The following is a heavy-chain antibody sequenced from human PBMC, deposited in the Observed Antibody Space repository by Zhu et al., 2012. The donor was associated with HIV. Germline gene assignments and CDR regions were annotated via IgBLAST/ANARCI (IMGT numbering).Heavy chain of an antibody. V-gene: IGHV4-59*01. J-gene: IGHJ3*02. CDR3: ARGLTVVTPASDAFDI. CDR2: IYNSGNT. D-gene: IGHD4-23*01. Sequence: QVHLQESGPGLVKPSETLSLTCTVSRASISTYYWNWIRQPPGKGLEWIGFIYNSGNTNYSPSLKSRVSISVDTSKNQFSLNLTSVTTADTAVYYCARGLTVVTPASDAFDIWAKGQWXRLF. CDR1: RASISTYY.